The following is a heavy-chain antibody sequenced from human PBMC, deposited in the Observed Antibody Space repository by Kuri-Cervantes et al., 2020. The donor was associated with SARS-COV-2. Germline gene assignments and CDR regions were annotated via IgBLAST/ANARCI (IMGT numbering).Heavy chain of an antibody. J-gene: IGHJ4*02. CDR2: INDSGGRT. CDR3: AREYGSSSGWYGAYYFDY. Sequence: GESLKISCAASGFAFRDYTMNWVRQAPGKGLEWVSGINDSGGRTDYADSVKGRFTISRDNSKNTLYLQMNSLRAEDTAVYYCAREYGSSSGWYGAYYFDYWGQGTLVTVSS. CDR1: GFAFRDYT. V-gene: IGHV3-23*01. D-gene: IGHD6-19*01.